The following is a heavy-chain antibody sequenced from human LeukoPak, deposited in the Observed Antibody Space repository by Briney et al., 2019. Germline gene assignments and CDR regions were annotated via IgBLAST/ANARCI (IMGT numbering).Heavy chain of an antibody. CDR1: GFTFSNAW. CDR3: TTSRFSGYDPYFDY. J-gene: IGHJ4*02. V-gene: IGHV3-15*01. D-gene: IGHD5-12*01. CDR2: IKSKTDGGTT. Sequence: PGGSLRLSGAASGFTFSNAWMSWVRQAPGKGLEWVGRIKSKTDGGTTDYAAPVKGRFTISRDDSKNTLYLQMNSLKTEDTAVYYCTTSRFSGYDPYFDYWGQGTLVTVSS.